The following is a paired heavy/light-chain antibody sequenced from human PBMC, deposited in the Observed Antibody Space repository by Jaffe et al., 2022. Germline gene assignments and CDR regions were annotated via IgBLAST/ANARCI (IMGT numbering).Heavy chain of an antibody. V-gene: IGHV4-61*02. CDR3: ARGGVFNWFGEATFAWFDP. J-gene: IGHJ5*02. Sequence: QVQLQESGPGVVKPSQTLSLTCTVSGGSVIDDDFYWSWIRQPAGKGLEWIGRIYSGSTDYNPSLKSRVLISLDTSRNQVSLMLHSVTAADTAVYYCARGGVFNWFGEATFAWFDPWGQGTLVTVSS. CDR1: GGSVIDDDFY. D-gene: IGHD3-10*01. CDR2: IYSGST.
Light chain of an antibody. CDR2: GTS. V-gene: IGKV3-20*01. CDR3: QQYGTSTGT. J-gene: IGKJ1*01. Sequence: EIVLTQSPGTLSLSPGQGATLSCRASQSVRNTFLAWYQQKPGQAPRLLIYGTSSRAAGIPDRFSASGSGTDFTLTISKLESDDFAVYYCQQYGTSTGTFGQGTRVEV. CDR1: QSVRNTF.